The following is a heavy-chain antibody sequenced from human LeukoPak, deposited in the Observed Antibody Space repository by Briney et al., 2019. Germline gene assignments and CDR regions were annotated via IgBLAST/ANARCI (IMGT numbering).Heavy chain of an antibody. J-gene: IGHJ4*02. CDR1: GYTFTGYY. CDR2: INPNSGGT. D-gene: IGHD3-16*01. Sequence: ASVKVSCKASGYTFTGYYMHWVRQAPGQGLEWMGWINPNSGGTNYAQKFQGRVTMTRDTSISTAYMELSTLRSDDTAVYYCARDKEESYANYFDYWGQGPLVSGS. V-gene: IGHV1-2*02. CDR3: ARDKEESYANYFDY.